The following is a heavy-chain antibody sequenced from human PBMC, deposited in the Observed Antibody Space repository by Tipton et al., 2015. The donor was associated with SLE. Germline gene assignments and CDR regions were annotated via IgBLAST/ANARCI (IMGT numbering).Heavy chain of an antibody. D-gene: IGHD3-22*01. CDR1: GFTFSSYW. CDR3: ARDWGTYYYESSGYFNI. CDR2: VKQDGSEK. Sequence: LRLSCAASGFTFSSYWMSWVRQAPGKGLEWVANVKQDGSEKYYVDSVEGRFTISRDNAKNSLYLQMNSLRAEDTAVYYCARDWGTYYYESSGYFNIWGQGTMVTVSS. V-gene: IGHV3-7*01. J-gene: IGHJ3*02.